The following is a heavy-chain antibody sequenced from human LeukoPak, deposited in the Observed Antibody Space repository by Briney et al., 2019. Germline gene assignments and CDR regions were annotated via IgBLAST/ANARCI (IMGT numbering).Heavy chain of an antibody. CDR1: GGSISNYY. V-gene: IGHV4-4*07. CDR2: IYTSGSS. Sequence: SETLSLTCTVSGGSISNYYWSWIRQPAGKGLEWIGRIYTSGSSNYNPSLKSRVTMSVDTSKNQCSLKLSSVTAADTAVYYCARMVAARPYYMDVWGKGTTVTVSS. D-gene: IGHD2-15*01. CDR3: ARMVAARPYYMDV. J-gene: IGHJ6*03.